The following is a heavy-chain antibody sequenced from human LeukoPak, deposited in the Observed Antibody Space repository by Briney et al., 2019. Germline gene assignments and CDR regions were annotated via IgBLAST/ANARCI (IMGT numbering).Heavy chain of an antibody. CDR1: GLTFSSYG. J-gene: IGHJ4*02. CDR3: AKDQARNYYDSSGFDY. V-gene: IGHV3-33*06. D-gene: IGHD3-22*01. Sequence: GGSLRLSCAASGLTFSSYGMHWVRQAPGKGLEWVAVIWYDGSNKYYADSVEGRFTISRDNSKNTLYLQMNSLRAEDTAVYYCAKDQARNYYDSSGFDYWGQGTLVTVSS. CDR2: IWYDGSNK.